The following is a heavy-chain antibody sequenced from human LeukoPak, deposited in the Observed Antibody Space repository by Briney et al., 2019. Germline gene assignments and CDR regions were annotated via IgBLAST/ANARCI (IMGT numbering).Heavy chain of an antibody. CDR1: GCTFSSYA. CDR3: ARDWSIVGAFDAFDI. Sequence: SVKVSCKASGCTFSSYAISWVRQAPGQGLEWMGGIIPIFGTANYAQKFQGRVTITADESTSTAYMELSSLRYEDTAVYYCARDWSIVGAFDAFDIWGQGTMVTVSS. CDR2: IIPIFGTA. V-gene: IGHV1-69*13. J-gene: IGHJ3*02. D-gene: IGHD1-26*01.